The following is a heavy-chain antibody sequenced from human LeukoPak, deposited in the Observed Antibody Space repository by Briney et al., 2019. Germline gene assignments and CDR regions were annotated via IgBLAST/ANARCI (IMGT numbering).Heavy chain of an antibody. D-gene: IGHD5-18*01. CDR1: GFTFSSYG. V-gene: IGHV3-23*01. CDR3: AKDTTIVDTAMAHPIDY. Sequence: PGRSLRLSCAASGFTFSSYGMHWVRQAPGKGLEWVSAISGSGGSTYYADSVKGRFTISRDNSKNTLYLQMNSLRAEDTAVYYCAKDTTIVDTAMAHPIDYWGQGTLVTVSS. J-gene: IGHJ4*02. CDR2: ISGSGGST.